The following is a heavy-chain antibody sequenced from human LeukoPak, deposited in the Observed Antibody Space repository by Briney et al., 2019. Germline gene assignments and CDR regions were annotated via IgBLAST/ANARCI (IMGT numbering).Heavy chain of an antibody. CDR3: TRQTTRRPEGVISGAFYGMDV. CDR1: GFTFSGSA. CDR2: IRSKANSYAT. Sequence: PGGSLRLSCAASGFTFSGSAMHWVRQASGKGLEWVGRIRSKANSYATAYAASVKGRFTISRDDSKNTAYLQMSSLKTEDTAVYYCTRQTTRRPEGVISGAFYGMDVWGQGTTVTVSS. D-gene: IGHD3-10*01. V-gene: IGHV3-73*01. J-gene: IGHJ6*02.